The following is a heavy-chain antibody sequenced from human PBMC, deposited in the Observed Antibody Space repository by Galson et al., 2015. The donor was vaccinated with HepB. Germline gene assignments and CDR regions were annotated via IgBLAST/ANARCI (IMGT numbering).Heavy chain of an antibody. CDR3: ARARPMYYYDSSGPLDY. Sequence: SLRLSCAASGFTFSSYAMHWVRQAPGKGLEWVAVISYDGSNKYYADSVKGRFTISRDNSKNTLYLQMNSLRAEDTAVYYCARARPMYYYDSSGPLDYWGQ. CDR2: ISYDGSNK. CDR1: GFTFSSYA. D-gene: IGHD3-22*01. V-gene: IGHV3-30*04. J-gene: IGHJ4*02.